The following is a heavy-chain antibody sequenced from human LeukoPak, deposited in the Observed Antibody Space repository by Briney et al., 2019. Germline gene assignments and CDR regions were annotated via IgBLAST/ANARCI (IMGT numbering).Heavy chain of an antibody. J-gene: IGHJ4*02. D-gene: IGHD2-2*01. CDR2: LIRCRGTT. Sequence: GRSVSLLRGVSGSTHRIYSMMGVRQPPGKARVYVSGLIRCRGTTHYANSVKGRVTNARDYSSNTLYLQMNSLRPEDTALYYCAKDQCSLTNCYAGPDYWGRGTLVTVS. CDR1: GSTHRIYS. CDR3: AKDQCSLTNCYAGPDY. V-gene: IGHV3-23*01.